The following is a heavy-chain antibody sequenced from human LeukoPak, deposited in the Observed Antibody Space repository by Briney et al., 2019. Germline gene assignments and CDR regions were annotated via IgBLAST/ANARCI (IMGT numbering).Heavy chain of an antibody. V-gene: IGHV4-34*01. D-gene: IGHD1-26*01. CDR1: GGSFSGYY. CDR2: INHSGST. J-gene: IGHJ5*02. Sequence: PSETLSLTCAVYGGSFSGYYWSWIRQPPGKGLEWIGEINHSGSTNYNPSLKSRVTISVDTSKNQFSLKLSSVTAADTAVYYCARLSPRYSGRETAWGQGTLVTVSS. CDR3: ARLSPRYSGRETA.